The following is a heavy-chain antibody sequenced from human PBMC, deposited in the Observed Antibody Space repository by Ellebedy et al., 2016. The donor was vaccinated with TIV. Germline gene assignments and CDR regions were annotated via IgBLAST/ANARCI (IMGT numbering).Heavy chain of an antibody. Sequence: PGGSLRLSCEASGFSVSSNYMTWVRQAPGKGLEWVSVIYSANKTHYADSVKGRFTISRDNFKNTIYLQMHRVRAEDTALYYCVRERMPIPTWGQGTLVTVSS. CDR2: IYSANKT. V-gene: IGHV3-66*01. J-gene: IGHJ4*02. CDR1: GFSVSSNY. CDR3: VRERMPIPT. D-gene: IGHD2-2*01.